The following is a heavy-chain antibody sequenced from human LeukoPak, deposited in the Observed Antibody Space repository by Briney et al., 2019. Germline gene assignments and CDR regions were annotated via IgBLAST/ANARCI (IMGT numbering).Heavy chain of an antibody. CDR1: GFTFSSYS. CDR3: AKDVGYCSSTSCSGD. CDR2: IRYDGSNK. J-gene: IGHJ4*02. D-gene: IGHD2-2*01. V-gene: IGHV3-30*02. Sequence: PGGSLRLSCAASGFTFSSYSMNWVRQAPGKGLEWVAFIRYDGSNKYYADSVKGRFTISRDNSKNTLYLQMNSLRAEDTAVYYCAKDVGYCSSTSCSGDWGQGTLVTVSS.